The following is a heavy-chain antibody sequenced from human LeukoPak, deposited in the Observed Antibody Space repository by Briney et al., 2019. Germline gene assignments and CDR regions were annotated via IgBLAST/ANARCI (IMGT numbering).Heavy chain of an antibody. CDR2: TSAYNGNT. CDR3: ARRTLVIIPRYYYYGMDV. Sequence: ASVKVSCKASGYTFTSYGISWVRQAPGQGLEWMGWTSAYNGNTNYAQKLQGRVTMTTDTSTSTAYMELRSLRSDDTAVYYCARRTLVIIPRYYYYGMDVWGQGTTVTVFS. V-gene: IGHV1-18*01. D-gene: IGHD3-9*01. CDR1: GYTFTSYG. J-gene: IGHJ6*02.